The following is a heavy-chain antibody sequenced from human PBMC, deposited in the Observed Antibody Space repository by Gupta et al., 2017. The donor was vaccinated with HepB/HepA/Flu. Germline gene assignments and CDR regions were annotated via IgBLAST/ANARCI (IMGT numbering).Heavy chain of an antibody. V-gene: IGHV3-21*01. Sequence: EVQLVESGGGLVKPGGSLSISCAASGLPFSSSSMNWVRQAPGKGLEWVSSISSSSSYIYYADSVKGRFTISRDNAKNSLYLQMNSLRAEDTAVYYCARDKQVPAAIFGWFDPWGQGTLVTVSS. D-gene: IGHD2-2*02. CDR2: ISSSSSYI. CDR1: GLPFSSSS. J-gene: IGHJ5*02. CDR3: ARDKQVPAAIFGWFDP.